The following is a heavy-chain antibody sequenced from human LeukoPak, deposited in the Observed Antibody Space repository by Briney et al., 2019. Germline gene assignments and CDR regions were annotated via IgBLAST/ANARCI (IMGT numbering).Heavy chain of an antibody. J-gene: IGHJ4*02. CDR1: GFTFSSYA. Sequence: GGSLRLSCAASGFTFSSYAMHWVRQAPGKGLEWVAVISYDGSNKYYADSVKGRFTISRDNSKNTLYLQMNSLRAEDTAVYYCAGTPRGHEGGQGTLVTVSS. V-gene: IGHV3-30-3*01. CDR2: ISYDGSNK. D-gene: IGHD3-10*01. CDR3: AGTPRGHE.